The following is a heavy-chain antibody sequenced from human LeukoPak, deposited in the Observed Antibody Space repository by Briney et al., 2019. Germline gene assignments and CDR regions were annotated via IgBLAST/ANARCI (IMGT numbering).Heavy chain of an antibody. CDR1: GFTFSDHY. CDR2: ARDKGHSYTR. J-gene: IGHJ4*02. CDR3: ASADLGTKRYFDC. Sequence: GGSLRLSCAASGFTFSDHYMDWVRQAPGKGLEWVGRARDKGHSYTREYAASVKGRFTISRDDSKTSLYLQMNSLRSEDTAVYYCASADLGTKRYFDCWGQGTLVTVSS. V-gene: IGHV3-72*01. D-gene: IGHD7-27*01.